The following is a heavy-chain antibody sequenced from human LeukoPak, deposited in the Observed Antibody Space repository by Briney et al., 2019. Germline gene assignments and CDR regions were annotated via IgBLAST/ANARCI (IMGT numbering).Heavy chain of an antibody. CDR2: LYSGGST. V-gene: IGHV3-66*01. CDR3: ARGVRSYAFDI. Sequence: GGSLRVSCTASGFTVSSNYLSWVRQAPGQGLEWVSVLYSGGSTYYADSVKGRFTISRDSSKNSLYLQMNSLRAEDTAVYYCARGVRSYAFDIWGQGTMVTVSS. J-gene: IGHJ3*02. CDR1: GFTVSSNY. D-gene: IGHD3-10*01.